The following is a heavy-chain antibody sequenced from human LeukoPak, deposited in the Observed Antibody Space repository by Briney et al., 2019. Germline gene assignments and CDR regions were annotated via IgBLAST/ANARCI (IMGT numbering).Heavy chain of an antibody. CDR2: ISYDGSNK. V-gene: IGHV3-30*04. Sequence: GGSLRLSCAASGFTFRSYAMHWVRQAPGKGLEWVAVISYDGSNKYYADSVKGRFTISRDNSKNTLYLQMNSLRAEDTAVYYCARDLVKQQLVRGEFDYWGQGTLVTVSS. J-gene: IGHJ4*02. D-gene: IGHD6-13*01. CDR1: GFTFRSYA. CDR3: ARDLVKQQLVRGEFDY.